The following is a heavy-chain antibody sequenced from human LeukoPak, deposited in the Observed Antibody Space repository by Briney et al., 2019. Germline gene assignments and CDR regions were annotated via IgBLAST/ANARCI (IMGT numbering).Heavy chain of an antibody. V-gene: IGHV4-61*01. CDR2: IYYSGST. CDR1: GGSLTSTSHY. D-gene: IGHD6-19*01. CDR3: VRGSGWYFY. Sequence: SETLSLTCTVSGGSLTSTSHYWDWVRQPPGKGLEWIGYIYYSGSTNYNPYLKSRVTISVDTSKNQFSLKVTSVTAADTAVYYCVRGSGWYFYWGQGTLVTVSS. J-gene: IGHJ4*02.